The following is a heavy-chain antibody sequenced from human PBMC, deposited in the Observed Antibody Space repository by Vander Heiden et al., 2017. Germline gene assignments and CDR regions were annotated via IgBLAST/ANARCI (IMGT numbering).Heavy chain of an antibody. CDR3: ASGVVGARGGY. CDR2: INSDGSST. Sequence: EVQLVESGGGLVQPGESLRLSCPAAGFTFSSYGMHWVRQAPGKGLVWVSRINSDGSSTSYADSVKGRFTISRDNAKNTLYLQMNSLRAEDTAVYYCASGVVGARGGYWGQGTLVTVSS. D-gene: IGHD1-26*01. V-gene: IGHV3-74*01. J-gene: IGHJ4*02. CDR1: GFTFSSYG.